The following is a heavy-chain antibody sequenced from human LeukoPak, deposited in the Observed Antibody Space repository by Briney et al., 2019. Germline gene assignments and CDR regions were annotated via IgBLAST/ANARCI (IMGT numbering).Heavy chain of an antibody. CDR1: GGSISSSSYY. CDR2: IYYSGST. Sequence: SETLSLTCTVSGGSISSSSYYWGWIRQPPGKGLEWIGSIYYSGSTYYNPSLKSRVTISVDTSKNQFSLKLSSVTAADTAVYYCARRIAVAASTWFDPWGQGTLVTVSS. D-gene: IGHD6-19*01. J-gene: IGHJ5*02. CDR3: ARRIAVAASTWFDP. V-gene: IGHV4-39*01.